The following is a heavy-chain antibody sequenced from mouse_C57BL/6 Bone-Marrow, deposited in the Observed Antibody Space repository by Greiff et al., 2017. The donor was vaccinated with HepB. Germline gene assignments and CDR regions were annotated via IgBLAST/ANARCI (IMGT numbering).Heavy chain of an antibody. CDR2: IYPRSGNT. CDR3: ASRGLTTVVAPWYFDV. D-gene: IGHD1-1*01. Sequence: QVQLQQSGAELARPGASVKLSCKASGYTFTSYGISWVKQRTGQGLEWIGEIYPRSGNTYYNEKFKGKATLTADKSSSTAYMELRSLTSEDSAVYFCASRGLTTVVAPWYFDVWGTGTTVTVSS. CDR1: GYTFTSYG. V-gene: IGHV1-81*01. J-gene: IGHJ1*03.